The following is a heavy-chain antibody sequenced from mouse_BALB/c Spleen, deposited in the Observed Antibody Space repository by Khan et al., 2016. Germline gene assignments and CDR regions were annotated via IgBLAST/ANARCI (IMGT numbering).Heavy chain of an antibody. V-gene: IGHV2-6-7*01. J-gene: IGHJ4*01. CDR3: ARDGWGYYAMDY. Sequence: QVQLKESGPGLVAPSQSLSITCTVSGFSIIAYGVNWVRQPPGKGLEWLGMIWGDGSTDYNSALKSRRNITKDNSRSQVSLKMNSLRTDDTAKYYCARDGWGYYAMDYWGQGTSVTVSS. CDR1: GFSIIAYG. D-gene: IGHD2-2*01. CDR2: IWGDGST.